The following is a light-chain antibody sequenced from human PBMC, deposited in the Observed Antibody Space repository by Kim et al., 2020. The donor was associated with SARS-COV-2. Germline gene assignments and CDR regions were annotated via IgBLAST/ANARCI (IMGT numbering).Light chain of an antibody. J-gene: IGKJ1*01. Sequence: DIQMTQSPSSLSASVGDRVTITCRASQDISNYLAWYQQKAGKVPKLLIYAASTLQSGVPSRFSGSGSGADFTLTISSLQPEGVATYYCQKYNSAPRTFGQGTKVDIK. CDR1: QDISNY. CDR2: AAS. CDR3: QKYNSAPRT. V-gene: IGKV1-27*01.